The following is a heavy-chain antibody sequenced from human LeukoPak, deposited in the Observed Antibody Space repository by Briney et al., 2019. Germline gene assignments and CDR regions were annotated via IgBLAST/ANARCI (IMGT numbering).Heavy chain of an antibody. Sequence: GESLKISCKGSGYSFTSNWIGWVRQMPGKGLEWMGIIYPGDSNTRYSPSFQGQVTMSADKSISTAYLQWSSLRASDTAMYYCARGPIVRAHWYFDLWGRGTLVTVSS. D-gene: IGHD3-10*01. V-gene: IGHV5-51*01. CDR3: ARGPIVRAHWYFDL. CDR2: IYPGDSNT. J-gene: IGHJ2*01. CDR1: GYSFTSNW.